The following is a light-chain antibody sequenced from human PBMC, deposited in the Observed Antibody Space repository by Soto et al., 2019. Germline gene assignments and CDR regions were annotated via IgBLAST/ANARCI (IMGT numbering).Light chain of an antibody. CDR2: QAS. J-gene: IGKJ2*01. Sequence: DTRMTQSPSTLSASVGDRVTITCRASQSISTWLAWYQQKPGRAPKVLIYQASILESGVPPRISGSGSGTEFTLTISSLQPDDFGPYYCQQYNSHPYTFGVGTKLEIK. CDR1: QSISTW. CDR3: QQYNSHPYT. V-gene: IGKV1-5*03.